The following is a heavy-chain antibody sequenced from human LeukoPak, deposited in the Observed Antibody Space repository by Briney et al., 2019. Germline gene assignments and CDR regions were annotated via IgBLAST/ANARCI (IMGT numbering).Heavy chain of an antibody. J-gene: IGHJ5*02. Sequence: SETLSLTCTVSAGSISSYYWSWIRQPPGKGLEWIGYIYYSGSTNYNPSLKSRVTISVDTSKNQFSLKLSSVTAADTAVYYCARALGYPGDWFDPWGQGTLVTVSS. V-gene: IGHV4-59*01. CDR1: AGSISSYY. CDR3: ARALGYPGDWFDP. CDR2: IYYSGST. D-gene: IGHD7-27*01.